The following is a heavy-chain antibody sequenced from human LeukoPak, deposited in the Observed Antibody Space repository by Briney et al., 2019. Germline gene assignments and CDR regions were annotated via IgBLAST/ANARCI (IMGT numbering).Heavy chain of an antibody. D-gene: IGHD1-26*01. CDR2: IYYSGST. Sequence: KPSETLSLTCPVSGGSISNYYYWTWIRQPPGKGLEWIGSIYYSGSTYYNPSHKSRVTISVDTSKNQFSLSLSSVTAADTAVYHCARHSGIGMAQLYFDYWGQGTLVTVSS. J-gene: IGHJ4*02. CDR3: ARHSGIGMAQLYFDY. V-gene: IGHV4-39*01. CDR1: GGSISNYYY.